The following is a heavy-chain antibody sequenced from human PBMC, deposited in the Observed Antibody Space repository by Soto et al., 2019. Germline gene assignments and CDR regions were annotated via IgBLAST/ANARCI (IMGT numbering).Heavy chain of an antibody. CDR2: ITSSGGNA. D-gene: IGHD3-16*01. V-gene: IGHV3-11*01. CDR1: GFSFKDYY. CDR3: ARYMYTNYVNYFDL. J-gene: IGHJ5*02. Sequence: PGVSLRLSCSASGFSFKDYYMTWMRQTPEKGLEWISTITSSGGNAYYAASVKGRVTISRDNAHNSLYLQMSGLRAEDTALYYCARYMYTNYVNYFDLWGKGTLVSVSS.